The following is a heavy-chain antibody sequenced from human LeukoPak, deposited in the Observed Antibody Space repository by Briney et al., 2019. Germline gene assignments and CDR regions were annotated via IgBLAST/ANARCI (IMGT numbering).Heavy chain of an antibody. CDR3: TTVRADYDSSGYEEYFQH. J-gene: IGHJ1*01. Sequence: GGSLRLSSAASGFTFSNAWMSWVRQAPGKKLEWVGRIKSKTDGGTTDYAAPVKGRFTISRDDSKNTLYLQMNSLKTEDTAVYYCTTVRADYDSSGYEEYFQHWGQGTLVTVSS. V-gene: IGHV3-15*01. CDR1: GFTFSNAW. D-gene: IGHD3-22*01. CDR2: IKSKTDGGTT.